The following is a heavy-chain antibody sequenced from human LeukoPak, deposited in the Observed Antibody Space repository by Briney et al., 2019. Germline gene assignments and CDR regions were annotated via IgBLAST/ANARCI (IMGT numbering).Heavy chain of an antibody. V-gene: IGHV3-21*01. CDR2: ISSSSSYI. Sequence: GGSLRLSCAASGFTFSSYSMNWVRQAPGKGLEWVSSISSSSSYIYYADSVKGRFTISRDNAKNSLYPQMNSLRAEDTAVYYCARNFYSSSVLDYWGQGTLVTVSS. J-gene: IGHJ4*02. CDR3: ARNFYSSSVLDY. CDR1: GFTFSSYS. D-gene: IGHD6-13*01.